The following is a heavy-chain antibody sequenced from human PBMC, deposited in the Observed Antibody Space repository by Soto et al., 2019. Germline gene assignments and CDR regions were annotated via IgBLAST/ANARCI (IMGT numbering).Heavy chain of an antibody. D-gene: IGHD3-22*01. V-gene: IGHV3-23*01. CDR2: ISYGGGTT. CDR3: AKNPGYYYDSTGYHFDY. J-gene: IGHJ4*02. CDR1: GFTFSTYA. Sequence: GGSLRLSCAASGFTFSTYAMSWVRQVPGKGLEWVSAISYGGGTTYYADSVKGRFTISRDNSKNTLYLQMNSLRAEDTAVYYCAKNPGYYYDSTGYHFDYWGQGALVTVSS.